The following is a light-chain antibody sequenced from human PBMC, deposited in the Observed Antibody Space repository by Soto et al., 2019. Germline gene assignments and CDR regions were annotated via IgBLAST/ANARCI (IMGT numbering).Light chain of an antibody. CDR2: KAS. V-gene: IGKV1-5*03. CDR3: QQYYTYPWT. CDR1: QSISSW. Sequence: DIQMTQSPSTPSASVGDRVTITCRASQSISSWLAWYQQRPGKAPKLLIYKASNLESGVPSRFSGSGSGTELTLTISSLHPDDFATYYCQQYYTYPWTFGPGTKVEIK. J-gene: IGKJ1*01.